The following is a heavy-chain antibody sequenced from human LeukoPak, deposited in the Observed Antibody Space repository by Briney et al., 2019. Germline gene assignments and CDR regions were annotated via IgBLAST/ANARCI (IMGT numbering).Heavy chain of an antibody. D-gene: IGHD3-10*01. V-gene: IGHV3-21*01. CDR1: GFTFSSYS. CDR2: ISSSSSYI. Sequence: GGSPRLSCAASGFTFSSYSMNWVRQAPGKGLEWVSSISSSSSYIYYADSVKGRFTISRDNAKNSLYLQMNSLRAEDTAVYYCARDQNQLWFGELLFDYWGQGTLVTVSS. J-gene: IGHJ4*02. CDR3: ARDQNQLWFGELLFDY.